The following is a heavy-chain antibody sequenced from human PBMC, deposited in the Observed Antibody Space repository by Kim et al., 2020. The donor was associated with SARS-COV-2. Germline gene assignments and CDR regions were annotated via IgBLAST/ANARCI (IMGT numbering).Heavy chain of an antibody. Sequence: GGSLRLSCAASGFTVSSNYMSWVRQAPGKGLEWVSVIYSTGTTYYYAASVKGRFTISRDNSKNTVYLQMNSLRAEDTGVYYCARDRRVITGGAENDYWGQGTLVTVSS. D-gene: IGHD2-21*01. CDR3: ARDRRVITGGAENDY. CDR1: GFTVSSNY. V-gene: IGHV3-66*01. CDR2: IYSTGTT. J-gene: IGHJ4*02.